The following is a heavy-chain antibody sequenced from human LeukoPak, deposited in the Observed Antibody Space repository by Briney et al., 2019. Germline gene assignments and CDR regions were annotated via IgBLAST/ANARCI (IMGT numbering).Heavy chain of an antibody. V-gene: IGHV4-4*07. J-gene: IGHJ4*02. CDR3: ARGPHYALGIYFDY. CDR2: IYTSGST. CDR1: GGSISSYY. D-gene: IGHD7-27*01. Sequence: PSETLSLTCTVSGGSISSYYWSWIRQPAGKGLEWIGRIYTSGSTNYNPSLKSRVTMSVDTSKNQFSLKLSSVTAADTAVYYCARGPHYALGIYFDYWGQGTLVTVSS.